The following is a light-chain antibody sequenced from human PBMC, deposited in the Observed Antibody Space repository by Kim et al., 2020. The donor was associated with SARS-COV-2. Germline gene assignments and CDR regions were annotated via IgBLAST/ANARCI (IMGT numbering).Light chain of an antibody. V-gene: IGLV1-51*01. CDR3: GTRDSSLSDGPA. CDR1: TAQIRNNY. CDR2: DNN. Sequence: QKGTIHIYGRTAQIRNNYGSWNQQLPGAAPKLLIYDNNRRPAGIPDRFCGAKAGASATLDITGLQTGDEADYYCGTRDSSLSDGPAFGGGTQLTVL. J-gene: IGLJ2*01.